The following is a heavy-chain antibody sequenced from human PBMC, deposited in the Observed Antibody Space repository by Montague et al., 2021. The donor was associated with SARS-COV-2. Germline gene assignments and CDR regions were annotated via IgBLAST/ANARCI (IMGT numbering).Heavy chain of an antibody. CDR3: VRGAAAGPLDS. V-gene: IGHV3-20*04. CDR2: IKRKGEST. CDR1: GFTFDDYG. Sequence: SLRLSCAASGFTFDDYGMSWVRQGPGKGLEWVSGIKRKGESTGYEDSVKGRFTIARDNAKNFLYLQMNSLRVEDTALYYCVRGAAAGPLDSWGQGTLVTVSS. J-gene: IGHJ4*02. D-gene: IGHD6-13*01.